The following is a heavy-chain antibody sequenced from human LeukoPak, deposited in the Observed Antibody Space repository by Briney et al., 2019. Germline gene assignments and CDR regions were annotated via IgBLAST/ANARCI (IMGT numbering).Heavy chain of an antibody. Sequence: ASVKVSCKASGYTFTGYYIHWVRLAPGQGLEWMGWINPNSGGTNSAQNFQGRVTMTRDTSINSAYMELSRLRSDDTAIFYCARCMDYDILTGYYCDYRGQGTLVTVSS. CDR1: GYTFTGYY. V-gene: IGHV1-2*02. CDR2: INPNSGGT. CDR3: ARCMDYDILTGYYCDY. J-gene: IGHJ4*02. D-gene: IGHD3-9*01.